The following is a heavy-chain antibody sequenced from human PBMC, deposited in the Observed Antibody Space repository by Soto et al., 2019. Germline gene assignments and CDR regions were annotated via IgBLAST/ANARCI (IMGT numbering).Heavy chain of an antibody. J-gene: IGHJ4*02. CDR2: ISAHNDNT. CDR1: GYTFTSYG. D-gene: IGHD1-26*01. V-gene: IGHV1-18*01. CDR3: ASGRYGDY. Sequence: QVHLVQSGAEVRKPGASVKVSCKGSGYTFTSYGIAWVRQAPGQGLEWMGWISAHNDNTNYAQKVQGRVTVTRDTCTSAAYMGLRNVRCDGTAVYYCASGRYGDYWGQGALVTVSS.